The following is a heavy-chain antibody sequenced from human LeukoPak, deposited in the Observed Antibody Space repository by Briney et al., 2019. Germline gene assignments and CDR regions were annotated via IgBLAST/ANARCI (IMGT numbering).Heavy chain of an antibody. CDR2: IYYSGST. CDR3: ARAGATYYDFWSGYSTAYYFDY. CDR1: GGSVSSGSYY. V-gene: IGHV4-61*01. D-gene: IGHD3-3*01. Sequence: SETLSLTCTVSGGSVSSGSYYWSWIRQPPGKGLEWIGYIYYSGSTNYNPSLKSRVTISVDTSKNQFSLKLSSVTAADTAVYYCARAGATYYDFWSGYSTAYYFDYWGQGTLVTVSS. J-gene: IGHJ4*02.